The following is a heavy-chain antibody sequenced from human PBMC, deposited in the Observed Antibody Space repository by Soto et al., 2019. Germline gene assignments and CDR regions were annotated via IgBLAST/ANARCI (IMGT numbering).Heavy chain of an antibody. CDR1: GGYISSYY. CDR3: ARVSYGDYSVGY. J-gene: IGHJ4*02. CDR2: IYYSGST. V-gene: IGHV4-59*01. D-gene: IGHD4-17*01. Sequence: SETQSLTCTVSGGYISSYYWSWIRQPPGKGLEWIGYIYYSGSTNYNPSLKSRVTISVDTSKNQFSLKLSSVTAADTAVYYCARVSYGDYSVGYWGQGTLVTVSS.